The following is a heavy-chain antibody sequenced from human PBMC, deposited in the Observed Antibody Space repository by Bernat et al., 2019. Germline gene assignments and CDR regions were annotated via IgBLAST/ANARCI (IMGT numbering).Heavy chain of an antibody. J-gene: IGHJ4*02. Sequence: EVQLVESGGGLVQPGGSLRLSCAASGFSFSPYSMTWVRQAPGQGLEWVSYVSSRSSTIYYRDCVKGRFTISRDNAKNSLYLQMNSLRDEDTAVYYCAREGVGSSGYDALDVLNYWGQGTLVTVSS. CDR3: AREGVGSSGYDALDVLNY. CDR1: GFSFSPYS. D-gene: IGHD5-12*01. V-gene: IGHV3-48*02. CDR2: VSSRSSTI.